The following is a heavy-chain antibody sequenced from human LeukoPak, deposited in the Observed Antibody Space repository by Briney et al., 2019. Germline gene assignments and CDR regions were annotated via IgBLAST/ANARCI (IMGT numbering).Heavy chain of an antibody. V-gene: IGHV3-66*01. J-gene: IGHJ4*02. D-gene: IGHD4-11*01. Sequence: GGSLILSCAASGFTVSSNYMSWVRQAPGKGLEWVSVIYSGGSTYYADYVKGRFTISRDNSKNTLYLQMNSLRAEDTAVYYCARDTYSNYYFDYWGQGTLVTVSS. CDR2: IYSGGST. CDR3: ARDTYSNYYFDY. CDR1: GFTVSSNY.